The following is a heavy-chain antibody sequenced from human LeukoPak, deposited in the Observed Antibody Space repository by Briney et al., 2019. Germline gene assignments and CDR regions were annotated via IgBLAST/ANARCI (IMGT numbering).Heavy chain of an antibody. CDR2: ISSSGSTI. Sequence: GGSLRLSCAASGFIFSDYYMSWIRQAPGKGLEWISYISSSGSTIYYADSVKGRFTISRDNAKNSLYLQMNSLRAEDTAVYYCANDHSSYYDFWSGYSYFDYWGQGTLVTVSS. D-gene: IGHD3-3*01. J-gene: IGHJ4*02. CDR1: GFIFSDYY. CDR3: ANDHSSYYDFWSGYSYFDY. V-gene: IGHV3-11*01.